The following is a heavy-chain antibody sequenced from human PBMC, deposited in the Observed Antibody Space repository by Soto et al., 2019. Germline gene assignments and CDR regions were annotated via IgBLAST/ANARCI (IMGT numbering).Heavy chain of an antibody. CDR3: TTEGALPGPVFDY. Sequence: EVQLVESGGGLVQPGGSLRLSCVASGFTFSDHYIDWVRQAPGKGLEWVGRTKDKANSYTAEYAASVKGRFTISRDDSKNTVYLQMNSLKTEDTAVYYCTTEGALPGPVFDYWGQGTLVTVSS. CDR2: TKDKANSYTA. V-gene: IGHV3-72*01. J-gene: IGHJ4*02. D-gene: IGHD3-16*01. CDR1: GFTFSDHY.